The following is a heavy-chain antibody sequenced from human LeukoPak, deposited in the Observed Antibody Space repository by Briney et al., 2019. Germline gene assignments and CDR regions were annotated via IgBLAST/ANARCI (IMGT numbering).Heavy chain of an antibody. CDR3: AGSSGWYHPPFDY. V-gene: IGHV4-34*01. CDR1: GGSFSGYY. CDR2: INHSGST. D-gene: IGHD6-19*01. Sequence: SETLSLTCAVYGGSFSGYYWSWIRQPPGKGLEWIGEINHSGSTNYNPSLKSRVTISVDTSKNQFSLKLSSVTAADTAVYYCAGSSGWYHPPFDYWGQGTLVTVSS. J-gene: IGHJ4*02.